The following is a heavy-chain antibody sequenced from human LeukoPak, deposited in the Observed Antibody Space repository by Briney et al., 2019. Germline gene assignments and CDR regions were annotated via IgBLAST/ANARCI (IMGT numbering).Heavy chain of an antibody. V-gene: IGHV7-4-1*02. D-gene: IGHD2-15*01. CDR2: INTNTGNP. J-gene: IGHJ6*03. CDR1: GYTFTSYA. Sequence: ASVKVSCKASGYTFTSYAMNWVRQAPGQGLEWMGWINTNTGNPTYAQGFTGRFVFSLDTSVSTAYLQISSLKAEDTAVYYCARNPHGWFHEYYYYYYYMDVWGKGTTVTVSS. CDR3: ARNPHGWFHEYYYYYYYMDV.